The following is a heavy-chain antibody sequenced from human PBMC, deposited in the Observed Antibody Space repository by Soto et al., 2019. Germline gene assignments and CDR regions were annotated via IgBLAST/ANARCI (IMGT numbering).Heavy chain of an antibody. CDR3: ARDRVDTAMVYFDY. D-gene: IGHD5-18*01. CDR1: GFPFSTYG. CDR2: IWSDGINK. J-gene: IGHJ4*02. V-gene: IGHV3-33*01. Sequence: PGGSLRLSCAASGFPFSTYGIHWVRQAPGKGLEWVAIIWSDGINKYYADSVKGRFTISRDNSKNTLYLQMNSLRAEDTAVYYCARDRVDTAMVYFDYWGQGTLVTVSS.